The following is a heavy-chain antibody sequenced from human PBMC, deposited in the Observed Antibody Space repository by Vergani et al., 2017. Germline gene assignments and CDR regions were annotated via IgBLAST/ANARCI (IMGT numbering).Heavy chain of an antibody. Sequence: EVDLVESGGGLAQPGGSLRLSCEASGITFWKFGMHWVRQGPGKGLEWVSGISWNSGAVDYADSVRGRFTISRDNAKNTLYLQMNSLRAEDTAVYYCAEAFQYSSSADWGQGTLVTVSS. CDR3: AEAFQYSSSAD. D-gene: IGHD6-6*01. CDR2: ISWNSGAV. V-gene: IGHV3-9*01. CDR1: GITFWKFG. J-gene: IGHJ4*02.